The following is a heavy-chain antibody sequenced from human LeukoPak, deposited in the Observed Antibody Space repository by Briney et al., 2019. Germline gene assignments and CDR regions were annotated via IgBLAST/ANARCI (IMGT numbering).Heavy chain of an antibody. CDR3: ARDFHRRYYDSSGYNAFDI. CDR2: IIPIFGTA. V-gene: IGHV1-69*01. Sequence: SVKVSCKASGGTFSSYAISWVRQAPGQGLEWMGGIIPIFGTANYAQKFQGRVTITADESTSTAYMELSSLRSEDTAVYYCARDFHRRYYDSSGYNAFDIWGQGTMVTVSS. D-gene: IGHD3-22*01. CDR1: GGTFSSYA. J-gene: IGHJ3*02.